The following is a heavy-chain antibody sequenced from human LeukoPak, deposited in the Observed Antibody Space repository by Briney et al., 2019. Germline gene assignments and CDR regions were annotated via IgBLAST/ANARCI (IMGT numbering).Heavy chain of an antibody. CDR1: GGSFSGYY. V-gene: IGHV4-34*01. CDR2: IYHSGST. Sequence: SETLSLTCAVYGGSFSGYYWSWIRQPPGKGLEWIGSIYHSGSTYYNPSLKSRVTISVDTSKNQFSLKLSSVTAADTAVYYCARAAFYYGSGSSHWGQGTLVTVSS. J-gene: IGHJ4*02. CDR3: ARAAFYYGSGSSH. D-gene: IGHD3-10*01.